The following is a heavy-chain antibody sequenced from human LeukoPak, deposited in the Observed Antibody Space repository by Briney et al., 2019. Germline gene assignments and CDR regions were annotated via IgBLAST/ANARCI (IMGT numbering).Heavy chain of an antibody. V-gene: IGHV5-51*01. CDR3: ARRPLHSQNWLAP. Sequence: GESLKISCKGYGDRFTSYWVAWVRQMPGKGLDCMGIIFPGDSDTRYSPSMQGQVTISVDRSISTAYLQWSSLKASDTAIYYCARRPLHSQNWLAPWGQGTLVTVSS. CDR1: GDRFTSYW. CDR2: IFPGDSDT. J-gene: IGHJ5*02.